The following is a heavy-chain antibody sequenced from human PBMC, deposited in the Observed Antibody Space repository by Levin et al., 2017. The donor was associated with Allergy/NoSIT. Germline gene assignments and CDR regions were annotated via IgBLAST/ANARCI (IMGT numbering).Heavy chain of an antibody. V-gene: IGHV4-59*01. CDR2: IYYSGST. CDR3: ARFGSDNWFDP. J-gene: IGHJ5*02. D-gene: IGHD6-19*01. Sequence: SSETLSLTCSVSGGSISSYFWSWIRQPPGKGLEWIGYIYYSGSTNYNPSLKSRVTMSVDTSKNQFSLKLSSVTAADTAVYYCARFGSDNWFDPWGQGTLVTVSS. CDR1: GGSISSYF.